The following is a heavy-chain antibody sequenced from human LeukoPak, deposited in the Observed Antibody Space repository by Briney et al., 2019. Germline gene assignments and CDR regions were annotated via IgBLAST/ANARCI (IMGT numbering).Heavy chain of an antibody. J-gene: IGHJ5*02. CDR2: IRTDGLET. Sequence: GGSLRLSCAASGLTFSNYWMHWVRQAPGKGLVWVSRIRTDGLETSYADSVKGRFTVSRDNAKNTLYLQMNSLRAEDTAVYYCSRDRLGGLDLWGQGTLVTVSS. D-gene: IGHD5-12*01. V-gene: IGHV3-74*01. CDR3: SRDRLGGLDL. CDR1: GLTFSNYW.